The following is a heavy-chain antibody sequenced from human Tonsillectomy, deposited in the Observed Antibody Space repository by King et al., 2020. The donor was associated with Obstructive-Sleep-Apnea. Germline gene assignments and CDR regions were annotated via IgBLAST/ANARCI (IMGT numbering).Heavy chain of an antibody. CDR2: INHSGST. CDR3: ARLYSSSWYAFDI. V-gene: IGHV4-34*01. D-gene: IGHD6-13*01. CDR1: GGSFSGYY. J-gene: IGHJ3*02. Sequence: VQLQQWGAGLLKPSETLSLTCAVYGGSFSGYYWSWIRQPPGKGLEGIGEINHSGSTNYNPSLKSRVTISVDTSKNQFSLKLSSVTAADTAVYYCARLYSSSWYAFDIWGQGTMVTVSP.